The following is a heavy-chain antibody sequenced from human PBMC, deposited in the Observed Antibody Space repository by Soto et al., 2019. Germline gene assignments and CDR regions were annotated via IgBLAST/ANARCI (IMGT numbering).Heavy chain of an antibody. CDR1: GFTFSDYY. D-gene: IGHD2-2*01. J-gene: IGHJ3*02. CDR3: ARVALEDIVVVPAAMGAAFDI. CDR2: ISSSGSTI. Sequence: GGSLRLSCAASGFTFSDYYMSWIRQAPGKGLEWVSYISSSGSTIYYADSVKGRFTISRDNAKNSLYLQMNSLRAEDTAVYYCARVALEDIVVVPAAMGAAFDIWGQGTMVTVSS. V-gene: IGHV3-11*01.